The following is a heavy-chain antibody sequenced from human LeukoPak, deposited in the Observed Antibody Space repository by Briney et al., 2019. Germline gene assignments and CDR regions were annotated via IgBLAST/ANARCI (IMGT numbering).Heavy chain of an antibody. CDR1: GFTFSSYA. J-gene: IGHJ3*02. D-gene: IGHD2-15*01. CDR3: TRHEGYCSGGRCYFSHAFDI. Sequence: GGSLRLSCAASGFTFSSYAMSWVRQAPGKGLEWVSAISGSGGSTYYADSVKGRFTISRDNSKNTLYLQMNSLRAEDTAVYYCTRHEGYCSGGRCYFSHAFDIWGQGTMVTVSS. V-gene: IGHV3-23*01. CDR2: ISGSGGST.